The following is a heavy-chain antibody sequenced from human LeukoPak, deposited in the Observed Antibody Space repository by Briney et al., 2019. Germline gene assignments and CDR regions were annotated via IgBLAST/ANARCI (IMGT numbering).Heavy chain of an antibody. CDR2: IATDGGGT. Sequence: GGSLRLSCSGSGLTLSTYAMHWVRQAPGKGLEYVSAIATDGGGTYYADSVKGRFTISRDESKNTLYLQMRSLRAEDTAVYYCMTRGTSGYWGQGTLVTVSS. J-gene: IGHJ4*02. CDR1: GLTLSTYA. CDR3: MTRGTSGY. V-gene: IGHV3-64D*09. D-gene: IGHD3-10*01.